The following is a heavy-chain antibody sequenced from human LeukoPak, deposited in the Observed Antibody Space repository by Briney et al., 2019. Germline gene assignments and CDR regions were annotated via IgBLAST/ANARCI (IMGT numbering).Heavy chain of an antibody. J-gene: IGHJ3*02. D-gene: IGHD6-13*01. CDR2: ISSSSSYI. CDR1: GFTFSDYS. Sequence: GSLRLSCAASGFTFSDYSMNWVRQAPGKGLEWVSSISSSSSYILYADSVKGRFTISRDNARNSLYLQMNSLRAEDTAVYYCARDSTAVDAFDIWGQGTMVTVSS. V-gene: IGHV3-21*01. CDR3: ARDSTAVDAFDI.